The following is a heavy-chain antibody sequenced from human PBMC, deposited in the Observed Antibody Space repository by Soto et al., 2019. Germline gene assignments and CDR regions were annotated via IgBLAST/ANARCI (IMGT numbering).Heavy chain of an antibody. CDR3: AGTHNWFDP. CDR1: GGSFSGHY. V-gene: IGHV4-34*01. Sequence: SATLSLTCAVYGGSFSGHYWSWIRQPPGKGLEWIGEIYHSGSTNYNPSLKSRVTISVDRSKNQFSLKLSSVTAADTAVYYCAGTHNWFDPWAREPWSPSPQ. J-gene: IGHJ5*02. CDR2: IYHSGST.